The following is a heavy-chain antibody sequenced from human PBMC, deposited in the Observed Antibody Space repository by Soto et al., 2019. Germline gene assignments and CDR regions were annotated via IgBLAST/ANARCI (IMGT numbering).Heavy chain of an antibody. J-gene: IGHJ4*02. CDR3: AHRPSYCSGGSCYSGFAY. D-gene: IGHD2-15*01. CDR1: RFSLSTSGVG. V-gene: IGHV2-5*02. Sequence: QITLKESGPTLVKPTQTLTRTFTFSRFSLSTSGVGVGWIRQPPGKALEWLALIYWDDEKLCSLTLKSRLTITKDTSKNQVVLTMTNMDPVDTATYYCAHRPSYCSGGSCYSGFAYWRQGTLVTVSS. CDR2: IYWDDEK.